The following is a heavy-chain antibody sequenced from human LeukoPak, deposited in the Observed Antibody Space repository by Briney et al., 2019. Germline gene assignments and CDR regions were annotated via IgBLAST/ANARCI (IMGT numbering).Heavy chain of an antibody. CDR3: AKDGDCSTTSCHPLADY. J-gene: IGHJ4*02. CDR1: GFTFSSYG. CDR2: IRYDGSNK. Sequence: GGSLRLSCAASGFTFSSYGMHWVRQAPGKGLEWVAFIRYDGSNKYYADSVKGRFTISRDNSKNTLYLQMNSLRAEDTAVYYCAKDGDCSTTSCHPLADYWGQGTLVTVSS. V-gene: IGHV3-30*02. D-gene: IGHD2-2*01.